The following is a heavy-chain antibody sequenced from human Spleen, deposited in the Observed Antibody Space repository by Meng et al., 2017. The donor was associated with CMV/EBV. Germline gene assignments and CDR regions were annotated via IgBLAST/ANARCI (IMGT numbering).Heavy chain of an antibody. D-gene: IGHD4-17*01. J-gene: IGHJ5*02. CDR1: GGSITSSNYY. V-gene: IGHV4-39*07. CDR3: ARDFRDYGDFRWFDP. CDR2: IYYSGST. Sequence: GGSITSSNYYWGCIRQPPGEGLEWIGSIYYSGSTYYNPSLQSRVTISVDTSKNQFSLKLGSVTAADTAVYYCARDFRDYGDFRWFDPWGQGTLVTVSS.